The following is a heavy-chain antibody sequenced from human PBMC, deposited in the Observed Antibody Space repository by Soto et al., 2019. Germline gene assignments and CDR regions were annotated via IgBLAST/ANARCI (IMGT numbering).Heavy chain of an antibody. D-gene: IGHD6-13*01. J-gene: IGHJ3*02. CDR1: GGTFSSYA. CDR2: IIPIFGTA. CDR3: ASQRIAAAGPDAFDI. V-gene: IGHV1-69*01. Sequence: QVQLVQSGAEVKKPGSSVKVSCKASGGTFSSYAISWVRQAPGQGLEWMGGIIPIFGTANYAQKFQGRVPITADESTSTAYMELSSLRSEDTAVDYWASQRIAAAGPDAFDIWGQGTMVTVSS.